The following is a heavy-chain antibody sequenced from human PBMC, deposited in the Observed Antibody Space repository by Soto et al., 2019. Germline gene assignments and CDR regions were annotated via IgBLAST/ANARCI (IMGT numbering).Heavy chain of an antibody. Sequence: GGSLRLSCSASGFTFSSYAMHWVRQAPGKGLEYVSAISSNGGSTYYADSVKGRFTISRDNSKNTLYLQMSSLRAEDTAVYYCVKGGSIAKGFLSSRAFDIWGQGTMVTVSS. CDR2: ISSNGGST. J-gene: IGHJ3*02. V-gene: IGHV3-64D*08. D-gene: IGHD3-16*01. CDR1: GFTFSSYA. CDR3: VKGGSIAKGFLSSRAFDI.